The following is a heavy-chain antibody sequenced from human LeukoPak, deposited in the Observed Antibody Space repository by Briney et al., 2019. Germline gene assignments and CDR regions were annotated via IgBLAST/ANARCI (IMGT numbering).Heavy chain of an antibody. Sequence: SGTLSLTCAVSGDSISSSNWWSWVRQSPGKGLEWIGEIYHRGRTNYNPSLKSRVTISVDKSKNQFSLRLTSVTAADTAVYYCARHESSGYYSSFDYWGQGTLVTVSS. CDR1: GDSISSSNW. J-gene: IGHJ4*02. D-gene: IGHD3-22*01. V-gene: IGHV4-4*02. CDR3: ARHESSGYYSSFDY. CDR2: IYHRGRT.